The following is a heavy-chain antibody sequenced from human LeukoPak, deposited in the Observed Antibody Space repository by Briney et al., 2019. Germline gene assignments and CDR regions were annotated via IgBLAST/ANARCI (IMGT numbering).Heavy chain of an antibody. J-gene: IGHJ4*02. Sequence: PGRSLRLSCAASGFTFSSYGMHWVRQAPGKGLEWVAVISYDGSNKYYADSVKGRFTISRDNSKNTLYLQMNSLRSDDTAVYYCARDGEGYCSSNSCYGTYWGQGTLVTVSS. CDR1: GFTFSSYG. D-gene: IGHD2-2*01. CDR2: ISYDGSNK. V-gene: IGHV3-30*03. CDR3: ARDGEGYCSSNSCYGTY.